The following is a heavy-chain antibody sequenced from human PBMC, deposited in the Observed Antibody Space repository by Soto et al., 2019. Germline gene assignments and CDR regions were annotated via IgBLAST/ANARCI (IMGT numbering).Heavy chain of an antibody. CDR3: ARDGPITLTTICCGPRPKIKWYLEL. CDR1: AFTFNNYA. CDR2: ISYNGYNE. V-gene: IGHV3-30-3*01. Sequence: QVQLVESRGGVVQPGRSLRLSCAASAFTFNNYAMHWVRQAPGKGLEWVAVISYNGYNEYYADSVKGRFTISRDNSKNTLYLQMESLTAEDTAFYYCARDGPITLTTICCGPRPKIKWYLELCGRGTLVTVSS. J-gene: IGHJ2*01. D-gene: IGHD4-17*01.